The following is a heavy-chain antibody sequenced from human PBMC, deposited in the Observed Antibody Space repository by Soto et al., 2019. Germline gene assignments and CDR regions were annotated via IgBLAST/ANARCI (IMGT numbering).Heavy chain of an antibody. D-gene: IGHD3-10*01. CDR2: INHSGST. CDR3: ASTLYYYGSGSYFSRVDP. J-gene: IGHJ5*02. V-gene: IGHV4-34*01. Sequence: ETLSLTCAVYGGSFSGYYWSWIRQPPGKGLEWIGEINHSGSTNYNPSLKSRVTISVDTSKNQFSLKLSSVTAADTAVYYCASTLYYYGSGSYFSRVDPGGQGTLVTVPS. CDR1: GGSFSGYY.